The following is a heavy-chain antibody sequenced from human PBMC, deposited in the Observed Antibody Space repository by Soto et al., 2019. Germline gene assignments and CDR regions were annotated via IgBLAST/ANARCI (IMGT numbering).Heavy chain of an antibody. V-gene: IGHV4-34*01. J-gene: IGHJ6*02. Sequence: SETLSLTCAVSGGSFSGFYWTWIRQPPGEGLEWIGEINHSGTTNFNPSLRSRLTISLDSPKKHFSLKLTSMTAADAAVYYCARADRTLVTSYGLDVWGQGTTVTVSS. CDR2: INHSGTT. CDR3: ARADRTLVTSYGLDV. D-gene: IGHD2-21*02. CDR1: GGSFSGFY.